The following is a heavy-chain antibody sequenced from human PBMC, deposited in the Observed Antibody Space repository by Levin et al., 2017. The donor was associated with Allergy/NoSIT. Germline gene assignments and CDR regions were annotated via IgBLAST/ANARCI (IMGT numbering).Heavy chain of an antibody. CDR2: ISSSSSYI. J-gene: IGHJ6*02. CDR1: GFTFSSYS. V-gene: IGHV3-21*01. CDR3: ARARGIAAPTPRLDYGMDV. D-gene: IGHD6-13*01. Sequence: PGESLKISCAASGFTFSSYSMNWVRQAPGKGLEWVSSISSSSSYIYYADSVKGRFTISRDNAKNSLYLQMNSLRAEDTAVYYCARARGIAAPTPRLDYGMDVWGQGTTVTVSS.